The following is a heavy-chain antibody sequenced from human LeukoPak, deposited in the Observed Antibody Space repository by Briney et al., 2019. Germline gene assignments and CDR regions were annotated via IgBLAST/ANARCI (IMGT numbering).Heavy chain of an antibody. CDR2: ISSSSSST. J-gene: IGHJ4*02. V-gene: IGHV3-23*01. D-gene: IGHD2-2*02. CDR3: AKEGGIVVVPATILYFDF. CDR1: GFTFSSYS. Sequence: PGGSLRLSCAASGFTFSSYSMNWVRQAPGKGLEWVSSISSSSSSTYYADSVKGRFTISRDNSKNTLYLQMNSLRAEDTAVYHCAKEGGIVVVPATILYFDFWGQGTLVTVSS.